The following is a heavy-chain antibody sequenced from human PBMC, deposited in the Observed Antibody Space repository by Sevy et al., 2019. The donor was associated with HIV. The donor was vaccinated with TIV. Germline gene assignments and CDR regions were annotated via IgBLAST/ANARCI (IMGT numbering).Heavy chain of an antibody. D-gene: IGHD3-22*01. J-gene: IGHJ4*02. CDR3: AKDSNYYDSSGYWFFDY. CDR2: LSYDGSNK. Sequence: GGSLRLSCAASGFTFSTYGMHWVRRAPGKGLEWVAVLSYDGSNKDYADSVKGRFTISRDNSKNTLYLQMNSLRAEDTAVYYCAKDSNYYDSSGYWFFDYWGQGTLVTVSS. V-gene: IGHV3-30*18. CDR1: GFTFSTYG.